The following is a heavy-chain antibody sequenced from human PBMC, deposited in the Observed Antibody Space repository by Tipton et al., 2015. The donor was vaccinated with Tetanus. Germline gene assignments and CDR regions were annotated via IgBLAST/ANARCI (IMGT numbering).Heavy chain of an antibody. CDR1: GFPFTTYG. V-gene: IGHV3-23*01. Sequence: SLRLSCAASGFPFTTYGMTWVRLAPGKGLEWVAVITGSGVGTYYSDSVKGRFTVSRDNSRNTLYLQLNSLSTEDTAVYYCARGMRYFDFWGQGTLVTVSS. CDR2: ITGSGVGT. J-gene: IGHJ4*02. CDR3: ARGMRYFDF.